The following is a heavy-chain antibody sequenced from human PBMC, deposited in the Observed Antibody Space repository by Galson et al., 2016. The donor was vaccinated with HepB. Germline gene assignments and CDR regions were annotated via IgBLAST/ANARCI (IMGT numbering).Heavy chain of an antibody. D-gene: IGHD3-16*01. Sequence: SLRLSCAVSGFTFDDFAMHWVRQAPGKGLEWVSGITWNSGSKDYADSVKGRFTISRDNAKSSLYLQMNSLRADDTAVYYCARGASPGFIDYWGRGTLVTVSS. CDR1: GFTFDDFA. J-gene: IGHJ4*02. CDR3: ARGASPGFIDY. CDR2: ITWNSGSK. V-gene: IGHV3-9*01.